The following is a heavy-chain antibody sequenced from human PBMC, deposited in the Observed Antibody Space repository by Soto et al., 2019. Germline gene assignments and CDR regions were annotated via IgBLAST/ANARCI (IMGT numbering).Heavy chain of an antibody. CDR2: VSSESDGGTI. J-gene: IGHJ6*02. CDR1: GVTFNYAW. CDR3: TTGLGYYDPYSMDV. D-gene: IGHD3-16*01. V-gene: IGHV3-15*01. Sequence: DVQLVESGGGLVQPEGSLRLSCVVSGVTFNYAWMTWVRQTPGKGLEWVGRVSSESDGGTIDYAAPVKGRFTISIADSKHTLYLQMNSLKIEDTAVYYCTTGLGYYDPYSMDVSGQGTTVTVSS.